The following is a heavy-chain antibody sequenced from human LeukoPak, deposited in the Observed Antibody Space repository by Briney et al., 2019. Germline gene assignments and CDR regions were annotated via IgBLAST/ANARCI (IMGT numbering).Heavy chain of an antibody. V-gene: IGHV4-59*08. Sequence: SETLSLTCTLSGGSITSDYWGWIRQSPGKGLEWIGYFSYSGSTHYSPSLTSRVAISVDTSRNQLSLKLRSVTAADTAIYYCARADESLVYGMDVWGXGTXVXVSS. CDR1: GGSITSDY. CDR3: ARADESLVYGMDV. CDR2: FSYSGST. J-gene: IGHJ6*04.